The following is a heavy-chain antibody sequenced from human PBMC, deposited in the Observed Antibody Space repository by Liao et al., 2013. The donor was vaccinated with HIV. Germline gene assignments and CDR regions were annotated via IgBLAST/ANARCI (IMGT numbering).Heavy chain of an antibody. V-gene: IGHV4-4*07. J-gene: IGHJ3*02. Sequence: QVQLQESGPGLVKPSETLSLTCTVSGGSISSYYWGWIRQPAGKGLEWIGRIYTSGSTNYNPSLKSRVTMSVDTSKNQFSLKLSSVTAADTAVYYCARDGSYYDSSGYYYDAFDIWGQGTMVTVSS. CDR2: IYTSGST. CDR3: ARDGSYYDSSGYYYDAFDI. CDR1: GGSISSYY. D-gene: IGHD3-22*01.